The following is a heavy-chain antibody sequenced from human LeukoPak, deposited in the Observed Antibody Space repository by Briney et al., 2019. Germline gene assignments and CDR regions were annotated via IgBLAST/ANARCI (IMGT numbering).Heavy chain of an antibody. D-gene: IGHD6-19*01. Sequence: GGSLRLSCAASGFTFSSYAMSWVRQAPGKGLEWVSAISGSGGSTYYADSVKGRFTISRDNSKNTLYLQMNSLRAEDTAVYYCARVSGSGSGQHWGQGTLVTVSS. J-gene: IGHJ1*01. V-gene: IGHV3-23*01. CDR2: ISGSGGST. CDR1: GFTFSSYA. CDR3: ARVSGSGSGQH.